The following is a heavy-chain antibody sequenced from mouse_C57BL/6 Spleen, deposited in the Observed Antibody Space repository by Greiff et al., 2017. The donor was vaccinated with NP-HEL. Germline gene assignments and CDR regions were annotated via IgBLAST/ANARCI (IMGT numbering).Heavy chain of an antibody. V-gene: IGHV1-53*01. CDR1: GYTFTNYW. CDR2: INPSNGGS. Sequence: QVQLQQPGTELVKPGASVKLSCKASGYTFTNYWMHWVKQRPGQGLEWIGNINPSNGGSNYNEKFKSKATLTVDKSSSTAYMQLSSLTSEDSAVYYCAISPQYYGSSYGWYFDVWGTGTTGTVAS. CDR3: AISPQYYGSSYGWYFDV. D-gene: IGHD1-1*01. J-gene: IGHJ1*03.